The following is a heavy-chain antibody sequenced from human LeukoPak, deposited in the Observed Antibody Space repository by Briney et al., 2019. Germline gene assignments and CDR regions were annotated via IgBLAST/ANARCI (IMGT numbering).Heavy chain of an antibody. CDR2: ISGSGGST. CDR3: AKEGDIAVGATDAFDI. CDR1: GFTFSSYA. J-gene: IGHJ3*02. Sequence: GGSLRLSCAASGFTFSSYAMSWVRQAPGKGLEWVSAISGSGGSTYYADSVKGRFTISRDNSKNTLYLQMNSLRAEDTAVYYCAKEGDIAVGATDAFDIWGQGTMVTVSS. V-gene: IGHV3-23*01. D-gene: IGHD1-26*01.